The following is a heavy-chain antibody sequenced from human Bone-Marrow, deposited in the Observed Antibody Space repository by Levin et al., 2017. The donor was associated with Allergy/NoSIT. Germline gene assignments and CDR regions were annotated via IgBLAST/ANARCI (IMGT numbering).Heavy chain of an antibody. CDR2: VKGDGTTT. CDR1: GFTFSNNW. CDR3: VTCSVGTCSSVAPFDI. V-gene: IGHV3-74*01. J-gene: IGHJ3*02. D-gene: IGHD2-15*01. Sequence: GGSLRLSCAASGFTFSNNWMHWVRQAPGKGLVWVSRVKGDGTTTRYADSVKGRFTISRDNAKKTMYLQMNSLRAEDTGVYYCVTCSVGTCSSVAPFDIWGQGTTVTVSS.